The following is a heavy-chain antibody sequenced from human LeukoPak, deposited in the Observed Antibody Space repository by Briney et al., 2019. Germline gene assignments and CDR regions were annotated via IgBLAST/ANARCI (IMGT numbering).Heavy chain of an antibody. CDR2: ISWNSGSI. CDR1: GFSFDDDA. V-gene: IGHV3-9*01. D-gene: IGHD3-10*01. Sequence: GRSLRLSCAASGFSFDDDAMHWVRQAPGKGLEWVSGISWNSGSIGYADSVKGRFTISRDNAKNSLYLQMNSLRAEDTALYYCAKEVELLWFGELSNWGQGTLVTVSS. CDR3: AKEVELLWFGELSN. J-gene: IGHJ4*02.